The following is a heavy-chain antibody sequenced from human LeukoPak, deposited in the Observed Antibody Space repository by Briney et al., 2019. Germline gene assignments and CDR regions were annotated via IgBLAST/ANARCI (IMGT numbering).Heavy chain of an antibody. CDR2: IRSKANSYAT. V-gene: IGHV3-73*01. CDR3: TTTDDYSNYEGVDY. J-gene: IGHJ4*02. Sequence: GGSLRLSWAAAGFTFSGSAMHWVRQASGKGLEWVGRIRSKANSYATAYAASVKGRFTISRDDSKNTAYLQMNILKTEDTAVYYCTTTDDYSNYEGVDYWGQGTLVTVSS. D-gene: IGHD4-11*01. CDR1: GFTFSGSA.